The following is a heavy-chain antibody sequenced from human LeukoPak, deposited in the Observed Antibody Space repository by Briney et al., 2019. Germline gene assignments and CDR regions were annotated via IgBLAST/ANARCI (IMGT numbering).Heavy chain of an antibody. J-gene: IGHJ1*01. V-gene: IGHV3-72*01. CDR2: TRNKANSYTT. D-gene: IGHD3-22*01. CDR3: AYSSGYYYEWYFQH. CDR1: GFTFSDHY. Sequence: QPGRSLRLSCAASGFTFSDHYMDWVRQAPGKGLEWVGRTRNKANSYTTEYAASVKGRFTISRDDSKNSLYLQMNSLKTEDTAVYYCAYSSGYYYEWYFQHWGQGTLVTVSS.